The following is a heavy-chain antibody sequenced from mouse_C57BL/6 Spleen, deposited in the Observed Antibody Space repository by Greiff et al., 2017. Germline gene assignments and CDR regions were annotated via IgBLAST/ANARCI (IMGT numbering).Heavy chain of an antibody. V-gene: IGHV1-76*01. J-gene: IGHJ2*01. CDR1: GYTFTDYY. CDR2: IYPGSGNT. Sequence: QVQLKESGAELVRPGASVKLSCKASGYTFTDYYINWVKQRPGQGLEWIARIYPGSGNTNYNEKFKGKATLTAEKSSSTAYMQLSSLTSEDSAVYFCARPYGNYLNYFDYWGQGTTLTVSS. CDR3: ARPYGNYLNYFDY. D-gene: IGHD2-1*01.